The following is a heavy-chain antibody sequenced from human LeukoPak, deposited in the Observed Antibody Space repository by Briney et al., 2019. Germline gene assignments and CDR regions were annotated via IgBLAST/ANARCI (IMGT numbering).Heavy chain of an antibody. CDR1: GFTFSSYG. D-gene: IGHD5-18*01. J-gene: IGHJ4*02. V-gene: IGHV3-30*02. CDR3: ARGYSYGYVDY. Sequence: GGSLRLSCAASGFTFSSYGMHWVRQAPGKGLEWVAFIQYDGSNKYYADSVKGRFTISRDNSKNTLYLQMNSLRAEDTAVYYCARGYSYGYVDYWGQGTLVTVSS. CDR2: IQYDGSNK.